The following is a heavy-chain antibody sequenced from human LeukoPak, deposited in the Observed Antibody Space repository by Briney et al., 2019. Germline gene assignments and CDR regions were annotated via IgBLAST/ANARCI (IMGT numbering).Heavy chain of an antibody. CDR1: GFTFSSYW. D-gene: IGHD3-16*01. CDR2: IKQDGSEK. V-gene: IGHV3-7*01. CDR3: ARGGSAWSDFDY. J-gene: IGHJ4*02. Sequence: PGGSLRFSCAASGFTFSSYWMSWVRQAPGKGLEWVANIKQDGSEKYNVDSVKGRFTISRDNAKNSLYLQMNSLRAEDTAVYYCARGGSAWSDFDYWGQGTLVTVSS.